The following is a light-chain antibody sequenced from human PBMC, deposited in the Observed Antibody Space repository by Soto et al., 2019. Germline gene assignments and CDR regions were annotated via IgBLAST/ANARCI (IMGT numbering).Light chain of an antibody. V-gene: IGKV3-20*01. CDR1: QTIRSNY. CDR3: QQYCSSPWT. CDR2: GAS. J-gene: IGKJ1*01. Sequence: ETVLTQSPGILSLSPGERATLSCRASQTIRSNYLAWYRQTPGQAPRLLIYGASNRATGIADRFSGSGSGTDFTLIISRLEPEDFALYYCQQYCSSPWTFGQGTKVEIK.